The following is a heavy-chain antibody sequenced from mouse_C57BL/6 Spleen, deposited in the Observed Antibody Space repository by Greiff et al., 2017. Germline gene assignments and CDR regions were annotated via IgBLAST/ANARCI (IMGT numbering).Heavy chain of an antibody. CDR3: ARGIYYGDDDGFAY. CDR2: INPNHGGT. D-gene: IGHD2-2*01. V-gene: IGHV1-18*01. J-gene: IGHJ3*01. CDR1: GYTFTDYN. Sequence: EVQLQPSGPELVKPGASVKIPCKASGYTFTDYNMDWVKQSHGKRLEWIGDINPNHGGTIYKQKFKGNATLTVDKSSSTAYMELRSLTSEYTAVYYCARGIYYGDDDGFAYWGQGTLVTVSA.